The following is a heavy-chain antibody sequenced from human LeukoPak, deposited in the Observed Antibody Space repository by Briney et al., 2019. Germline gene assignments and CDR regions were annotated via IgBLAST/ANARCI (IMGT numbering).Heavy chain of an antibody. CDR3: ARGPRYFDWFRPYYGMDV. J-gene: IGHJ6*02. CDR2: INHSGST. D-gene: IGHD3-9*01. CDR1: GGSFSGYY. Sequence: PSETLSLTCAVYGGSFSGYYWSWIRQPPGKGLEWIGEINHSGSTNYNPSLKSRVTISVDTSKNQFSLKLSSVTAADTAVYYCARGPRYFDWFRPYYGMDVWGQGTTVTVSS. V-gene: IGHV4-34*01.